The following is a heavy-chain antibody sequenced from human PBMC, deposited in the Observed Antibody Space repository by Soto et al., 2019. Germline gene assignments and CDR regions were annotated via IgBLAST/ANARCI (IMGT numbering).Heavy chain of an antibody. V-gene: IGHV3-48*02. CDR1: GFTFSLYS. CDR3: ARAVTWGLDV. CDR2: ISRSSTGI. J-gene: IGHJ6*02. Sequence: EVQLVESGGGLVQPGGSLRLSCAASGFTFSLYSMSWVRQAPGKGLEWVSCISRSSTGIHYADSVKGRFTISRDDATNSMHLQMNSRRDGDTAVYYCARAVTWGLDVWGQGTTVSISS. D-gene: IGHD3-10*01.